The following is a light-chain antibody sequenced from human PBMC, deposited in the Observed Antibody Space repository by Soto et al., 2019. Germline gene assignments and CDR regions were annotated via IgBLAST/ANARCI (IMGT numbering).Light chain of an antibody. Sequence: QPVLTPPASVSGSPGQSITISCTGTSSNIGTYNFVSWYHRHPGQAPKFMIYEVSERPSGVSNRFSGSKSGNTASLTISGLQAEDEADYYCCSYAGSSTYVFGTGTKVTVL. J-gene: IGLJ1*01. CDR2: EVS. V-gene: IGLV2-23*02. CDR1: SSNIGTYNF. CDR3: CSYAGSSTYV.